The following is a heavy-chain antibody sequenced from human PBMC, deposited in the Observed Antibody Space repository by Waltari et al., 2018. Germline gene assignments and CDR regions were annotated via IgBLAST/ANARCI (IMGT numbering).Heavy chain of an antibody. CDR2: IIPIFGTA. J-gene: IGHJ6*02. Sequence: QVQLVQSGAEVKKPGSSVKVSCKASGGTFSSYAISWVRQPPGQGLEWMGGIIPIFGTANYAQKFQGRVTITADESTSTAYMELSSLRSEDTAVYYCARVLVRGPLYYYYGMDVWGQGTTVTVSS. D-gene: IGHD6-13*01. V-gene: IGHV1-69*01. CDR1: GGTFSSYA. CDR3: ARVLVRGPLYYYYGMDV.